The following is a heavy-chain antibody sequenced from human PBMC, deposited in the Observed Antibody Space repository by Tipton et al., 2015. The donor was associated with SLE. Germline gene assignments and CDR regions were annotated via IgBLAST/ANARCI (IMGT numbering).Heavy chain of an antibody. CDR1: GESFSDYF. J-gene: IGHJ5*02. V-gene: IGHV4-34*01. CDR3: ARHDTNYGRNWFDP. CDR2: VTHSGNT. D-gene: IGHD2-8*01. Sequence: TLSLTCAVSGESFSDYFWIWIRQSPEKGLEWIGEVTHSGNTYYIPSLQSRVTMSVDTSKNHFSLKLSSVTAADTAVYYCARHDTNYGRNWFDPWGQGTLVTVSS.